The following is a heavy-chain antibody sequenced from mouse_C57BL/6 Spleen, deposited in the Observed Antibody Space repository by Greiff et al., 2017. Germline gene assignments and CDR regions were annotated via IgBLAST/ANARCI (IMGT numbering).Heavy chain of an antibody. CDR1: GYTFTDHT. V-gene: IGHV1-78*01. D-gene: IGHD2-5*01. Sequence: QVQLKESDAELVKPGASVKISCKVSGYTFTDHTIHWMKQRPEQGLEWIGYIYPRDGSTKYNEKFKGKATLTADKSSSTAYMQLNSLTSEDSAVYFCARRAYSNYDYYAMDYWGQGTSVTVSS. CDR2: IYPRDGST. J-gene: IGHJ4*01. CDR3: ARRAYSNYDYYAMDY.